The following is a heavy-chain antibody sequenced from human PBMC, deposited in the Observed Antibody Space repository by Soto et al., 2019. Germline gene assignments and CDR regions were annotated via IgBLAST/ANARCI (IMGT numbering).Heavy chain of an antibody. J-gene: IGHJ5*02. CDR1: GGSFRGFY. V-gene: IGHV4-34*01. Sequence: QVQVQQWGAGLLKPSETLSLTCAVFGGSFRGFYWSWIRQPPGKGLEWIGEINHSGSANYNPSLTSRVTISIDTSENQLSLNLNSVTAADTAVYYCARLLAGRYTSTWYGWFDPWGQGTLVIVSS. D-gene: IGHD6-13*01. CDR2: INHSGSA. CDR3: ARLLAGRYTSTWYGWFDP.